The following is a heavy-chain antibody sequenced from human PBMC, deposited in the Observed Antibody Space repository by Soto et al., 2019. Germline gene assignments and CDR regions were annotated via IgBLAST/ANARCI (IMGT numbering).Heavy chain of an antibody. CDR2: MNQDGREK. V-gene: IGHV3-7*01. CDR1: GFTFRTFW. J-gene: IGHJ4*02. D-gene: IGHD4-17*01. CDR3: TTASTHPDYGG. Sequence: EVQLVESGGGLVQPGGSLRLSCAASGFTFRTFWMNWVRQAPGKGLEWVANMNQDGREKYYVDSVRGRFTISRDNAKNSLYLQMSSLRDEDTAVYYCTTASTHPDYGGWGKGNLVTVSS.